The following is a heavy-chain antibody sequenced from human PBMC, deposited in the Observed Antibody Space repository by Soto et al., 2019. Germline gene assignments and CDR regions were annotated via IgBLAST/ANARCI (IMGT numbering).Heavy chain of an antibody. J-gene: IGHJ4*02. V-gene: IGHV3-23*01. CDR3: AKGSIEYSASVDN. CDR2: ISARGGSP. D-gene: IGHD5-12*01. CDR1: GFSFSSYA. Sequence: DVQLLESGGGLVQPGGSLRLSCAASGFSFSSYAMVWVRQAPGKGLEWVAVISARGGSPYFADSVKGRFTLSRDNSKNVLSLEMNSLRAEDTAIYFCAKGSIEYSASVDNWGQGTLDVVSS.